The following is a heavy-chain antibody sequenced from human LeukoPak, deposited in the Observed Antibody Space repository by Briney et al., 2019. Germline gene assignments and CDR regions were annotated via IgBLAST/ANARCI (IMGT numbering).Heavy chain of an antibody. V-gene: IGHV1-18*01. Sequence: GASVKVSCKASGYTFTSYGISWVRQAPGQGLEWMGWISAYNGNTNYAQKLQGRVTMTTDISTSTAYMELRSLRSDDTAVYYCARDVRHDSSGYYTGYYYYGMDVWGQGTTVTVSS. CDR3: ARDVRHDSSGYYTGYYYYGMDV. D-gene: IGHD3-22*01. CDR2: ISAYNGNT. J-gene: IGHJ6*02. CDR1: GYTFTSYG.